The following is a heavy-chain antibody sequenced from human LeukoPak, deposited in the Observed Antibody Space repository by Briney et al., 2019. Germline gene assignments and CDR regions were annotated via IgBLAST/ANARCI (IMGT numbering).Heavy chain of an antibody. V-gene: IGHV3-7*03. Sequence: GGSLRLSCAASAFTFSSYWMSWVRQAPGKGLEWVASIKQGGSEKYYVDSVKGRFTISRDNAKNSLYLQMNSLRAEDTAVYYCAKDRHAPGRYCSSTSCFPFDSWGQGTLVTVSS. CDR2: IKQGGSEK. CDR1: AFTFSSYW. D-gene: IGHD2-2*01. CDR3: AKDRHAPGRYCSSTSCFPFDS. J-gene: IGHJ5*01.